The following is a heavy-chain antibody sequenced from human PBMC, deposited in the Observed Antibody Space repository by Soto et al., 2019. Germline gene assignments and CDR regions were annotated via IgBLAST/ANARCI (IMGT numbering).Heavy chain of an antibody. V-gene: IGHV1-69*13. CDR2: IIPTHDAT. J-gene: IGHJ6*02. Sequence: GASVKVSCKASGGTFNNYAISWVRQAPGQGLEWVGGIIPTHDATNYAQDFQGRVTITADEFTSSAYMELSRLRSEDTAVYYCARGSFYDASANYDTPGVYYYFFGLDVWGQGTTVTVSS. CDR3: ARGSFYDASANYDTPGVYYYFFGLDV. D-gene: IGHD3-22*01. CDR1: GGTFNNYA.